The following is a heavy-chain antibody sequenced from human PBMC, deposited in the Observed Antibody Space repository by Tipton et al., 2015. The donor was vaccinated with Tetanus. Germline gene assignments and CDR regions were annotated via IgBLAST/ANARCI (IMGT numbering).Heavy chain of an antibody. V-gene: IGHV4-59*01. Sequence: TLSLTCAVSGGSIGSYYWTWIRQPPGKGLEWIGHIYYSGITDYNPSLKSRVSMSVDTSKNQFSLKLRSVTAADTAVYYCVRDYGAPDYYDGMDVWGRGTTVTVSS. CDR1: GGSIGSYY. CDR2: IYYSGIT. D-gene: IGHD4-17*01. CDR3: VRDYGAPDYYDGMDV. J-gene: IGHJ6*02.